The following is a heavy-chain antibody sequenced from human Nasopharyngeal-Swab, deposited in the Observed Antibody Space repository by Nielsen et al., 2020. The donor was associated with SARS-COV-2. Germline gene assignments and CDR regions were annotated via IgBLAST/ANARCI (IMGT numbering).Heavy chain of an antibody. V-gene: IGHV3-30*03. Sequence: GESLKISCATSGFTFSSYAMHWVRQAPGKGLEWVAVISSDGSAKFYADSVKGRFSISRDTSRSAVYLQMNSLRAGDTALYYCARTDRGGSYFSQYYYYMDVWGTGTTVTVSS. J-gene: IGHJ6*03. CDR3: ARTDRGGSYFSQYYYYMDV. D-gene: IGHD1-26*01. CDR2: ISSDGSAK. CDR1: GFTFSSYA.